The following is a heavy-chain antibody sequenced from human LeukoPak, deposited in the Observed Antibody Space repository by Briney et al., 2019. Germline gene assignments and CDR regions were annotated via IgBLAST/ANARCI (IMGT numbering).Heavy chain of an antibody. Sequence: SKTLSLTCTVSGGSISSGGYYWSWIRQHPGKGLEWIGHIYYSGNIYYNPSPKSRVTISVDTSKNQFSLKLSSVTAADTAVYYCARDIPKSYYYDSSGSGFDPWGQGTLVTVSS. CDR3: ARDIPKSYYYDSSGSGFDP. J-gene: IGHJ5*02. CDR2: IYYSGNI. CDR1: GGSISSGGYY. V-gene: IGHV4-31*03. D-gene: IGHD3-22*01.